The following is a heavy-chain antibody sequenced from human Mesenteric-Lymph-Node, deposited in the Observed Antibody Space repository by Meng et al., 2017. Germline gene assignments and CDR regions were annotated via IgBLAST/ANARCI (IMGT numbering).Heavy chain of an antibody. CDR2: IKQDGSEK. D-gene: IGHD3-22*01. Sequence: GESLKISCAASGFTFASCAMSWVRQAPGKGLEWVANIKQDGSEKYYVDSVKGRFTISRDNAKNSLYLQMNSLRAEDTAVYYCARDYDSSGYYYGGYWGQGTLVTVSS. CDR1: GFTFASCA. CDR3: ARDYDSSGYYYGGY. J-gene: IGHJ4*02. V-gene: IGHV3-7*01.